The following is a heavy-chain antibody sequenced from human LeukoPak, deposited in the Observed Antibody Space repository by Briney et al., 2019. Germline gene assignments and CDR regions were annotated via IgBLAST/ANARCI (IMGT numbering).Heavy chain of an antibody. CDR2: IKQDGSDK. J-gene: IGHJ4*02. D-gene: IGHD3-9*01. V-gene: IGHV3-7*03. CDR3: AKEKSVLRYFDWLPHYFDY. CDR1: GFTFSSYW. Sequence: GGSLRLSCVASGFTFSSYWMSWVRQAPGKGLEWVANIKQDGSDKYYVESVKGRFSISRDNAQNSLYLQMNSLRAEDTAVYYCAKEKSVLRYFDWLPHYFDYWGQGTLVTVSS.